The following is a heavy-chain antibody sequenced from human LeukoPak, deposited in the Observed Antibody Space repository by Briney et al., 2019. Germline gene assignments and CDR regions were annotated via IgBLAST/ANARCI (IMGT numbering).Heavy chain of an antibody. V-gene: IGHV4-4*08. J-gene: IGHJ3*02. CDR3: ARCSSTSCYPTGSDAFDI. D-gene: IGHD2-2*01. CDR2: IYTSGST. Sequence: SETLSLTCTVSGGSISTSYWNWVRQPPGKGLEWIGRIYTSGSTNYNPSLKSRVTISVDTSKNQFSLKLSSVTAADTAVYYCARCSSTSCYPTGSDAFDIWGQGTMVTVSS. CDR1: GGSISTSY.